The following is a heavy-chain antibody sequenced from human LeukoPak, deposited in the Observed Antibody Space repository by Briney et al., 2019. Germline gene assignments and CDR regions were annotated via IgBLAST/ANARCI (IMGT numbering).Heavy chain of an antibody. Sequence: ASVKVSCKASGGTFSSYAISWVRQAPGQGLEWKGGIIPIFGTANYAQKFQGRVTITADESTSTAYMELSSLRSEDTAVYYCARESLAAPRGTYYYYYMDVWGKGTTVTVSS. V-gene: IGHV1-69*13. CDR3: ARESLAAPRGTYYYYYMDV. J-gene: IGHJ6*03. CDR1: GGTFSSYA. CDR2: IIPIFGTA. D-gene: IGHD6-13*01.